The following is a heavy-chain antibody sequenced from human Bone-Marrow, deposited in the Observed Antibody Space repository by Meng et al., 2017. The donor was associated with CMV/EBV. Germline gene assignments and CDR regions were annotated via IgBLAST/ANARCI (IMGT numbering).Heavy chain of an antibody. V-gene: IGHV1-2*02. CDR1: GYTFTGYY. Sequence: ASVKVSCKASGYTFTGYYIHWVRQAPGQGLEWMGWINPNSGGTNYAQKFQGRVTMTRDTSISTAYMELSRLRSDDTAVYYCARDKWLRLRYFDYWGQGTLVTVSS. CDR2: INPNSGGT. D-gene: IGHD5-12*01. J-gene: IGHJ4*02. CDR3: ARDKWLRLRYFDY.